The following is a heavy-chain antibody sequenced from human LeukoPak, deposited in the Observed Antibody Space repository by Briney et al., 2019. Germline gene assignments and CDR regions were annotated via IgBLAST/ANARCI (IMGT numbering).Heavy chain of an antibody. CDR2: LYTSGSI. CDR1: GASISNYY. V-gene: IGHV4-4*07. J-gene: IGHJ6*02. D-gene: IGHD3-10*01. CDR3: AKDLLPEYGSGSYYTSYYYGMDV. Sequence: SETLSLTCTVSGASISNYYWSWIRQPAGKGLEWIGRLYTSGSINFNPSLKSRITMSVDTSKNQFSLRLSSVTAADTAVYYCAKDLLPEYGSGSYYTSYYYGMDVWGQGTTVTVSS.